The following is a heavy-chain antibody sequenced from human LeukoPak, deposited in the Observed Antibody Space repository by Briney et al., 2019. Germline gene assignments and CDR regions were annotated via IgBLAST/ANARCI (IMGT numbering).Heavy chain of an antibody. CDR2: IDYSGST. J-gene: IGHJ4*02. Sequence: NPSETLSLTCTVSGDSISSSSYYWGWIRQPPGKGLEWIGSIDYSGSTYYNPSLKSRVTISVDTSKNQFSRKLNSVTAADTAVYHCARPAAGGNLYFDFWGQGTLVTVSS. CDR1: GDSISSSSYY. D-gene: IGHD3-10*01. CDR3: ARPAAGGNLYFDF. V-gene: IGHV4-39*01.